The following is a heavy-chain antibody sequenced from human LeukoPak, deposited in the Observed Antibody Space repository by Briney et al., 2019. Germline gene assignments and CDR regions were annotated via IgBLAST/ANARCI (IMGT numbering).Heavy chain of an antibody. CDR2: IWHDGSNK. D-gene: IGHD1-26*01. CDR1: GFTFRGFG. J-gene: IGHJ4*02. Sequence: GRSLRLSCAASGFTFRGFGMHWVRQAPGKGLEWLAVIWHDGSNKYYADSMKGRFTISRDNSKNTLYLQMNSLRAEDTAVYYCARDLGSGSDSSYFDSWGQGTPVTVSS. V-gene: IGHV3-33*01. CDR3: ARDLGSGSDSSYFDS.